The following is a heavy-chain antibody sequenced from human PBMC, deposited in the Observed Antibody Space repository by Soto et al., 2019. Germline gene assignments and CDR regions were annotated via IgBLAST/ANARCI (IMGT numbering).Heavy chain of an antibody. Sequence: SETLSLTCAVYGGSFSGYYWSWIRQPPGKGLEWIGEINHSGSTNYNPSLKSRVTISVDTSKNQFSLKLSSVTAADTAVYYCARQYCDPYYYYYMDVWGKGTTVTVSS. CDR1: GGSFSGYY. CDR3: ARQYCDPYYYYYMDV. J-gene: IGHJ6*03. D-gene: IGHD4-17*01. V-gene: IGHV4-34*01. CDR2: INHSGST.